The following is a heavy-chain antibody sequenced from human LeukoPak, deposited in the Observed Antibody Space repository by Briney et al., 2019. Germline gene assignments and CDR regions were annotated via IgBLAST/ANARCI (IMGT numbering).Heavy chain of an antibody. CDR2: IIPIFGTA. V-gene: IGHV1-69*01. D-gene: IGHD5-18*01. Sequence: SVKVSCKASGGTFSSYAISWVRQAPGQGLEWMGGIIPIFGTANYAQKFQGRVTITADESTSTAYMELSSLRSDDTAVYYCARGRIQLSYYGMDVWGQGTTVTVSS. CDR3: ARGRIQLSYYGMDV. CDR1: GGTFSSYA. J-gene: IGHJ6*02.